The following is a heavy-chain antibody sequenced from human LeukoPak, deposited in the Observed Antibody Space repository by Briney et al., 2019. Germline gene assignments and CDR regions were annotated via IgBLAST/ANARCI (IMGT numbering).Heavy chain of an antibody. J-gene: IGHJ4*02. Sequence: PSQTLSLTCTVSGGSISSGGYYWSWLRQPPGKGLEWIGYIYHSGSTNYNPSLKSRVTISVDKSKNQFSLKLSSVTAADTAVYYCAWGVVAATLDYWGQGTLVTVSS. CDR3: AWGVVAATLDY. CDR2: IYHSGST. V-gene: IGHV4-30-2*01. CDR1: GGSISSGGYY. D-gene: IGHD2-15*01.